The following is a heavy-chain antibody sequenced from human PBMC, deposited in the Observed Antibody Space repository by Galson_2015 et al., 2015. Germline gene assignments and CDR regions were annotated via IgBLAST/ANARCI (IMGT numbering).Heavy chain of an antibody. V-gene: IGHV4-4*02. D-gene: IGHD4-11*01. Sequence: TNYNPSLKSRVTISVDKSKNQLSLKLTSVTAADTAVYYCARTVPPGQKGIYYYYYGMDIWGQGTTVSVSS. CDR3: ARTVPPGQKGIYYYYYGMDI. CDR2: T. J-gene: IGHJ6*02.